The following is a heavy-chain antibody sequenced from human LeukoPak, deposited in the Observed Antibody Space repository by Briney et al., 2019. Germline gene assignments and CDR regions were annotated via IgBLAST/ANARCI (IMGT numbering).Heavy chain of an antibody. V-gene: IGHV3-33*01. J-gene: IGHJ6*03. Sequence: PGRSLRLSCAASGFTFSSYGMHWVRQAPGKGLEWVAVIWYDGSNKHYADSVKGRFTISRDNSKNTLYLQMNSLRAEDTAVYYCARDGSGTRYYYMDVWGKGTTVTVSS. CDR2: IWYDGSNK. CDR1: GFTFSSYG. CDR3: ARDGSGTRYYYMDV. D-gene: IGHD3-10*01.